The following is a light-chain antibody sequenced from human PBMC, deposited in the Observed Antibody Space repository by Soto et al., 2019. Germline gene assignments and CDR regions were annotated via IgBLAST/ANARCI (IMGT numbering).Light chain of an antibody. V-gene: IGKV3-15*01. CDR1: QSVSSN. Sequence: EIVMTQSPATLSVSPGERATLSCRASQSVSSNLAWYQQKPGQAPRLLIYGASTRATGIPARFSGSGSGTEFTLTISSLQSEDFAVYYCQQYNNWPQTFGQVT. J-gene: IGKJ1*01. CDR3: QQYNNWPQT. CDR2: GAS.